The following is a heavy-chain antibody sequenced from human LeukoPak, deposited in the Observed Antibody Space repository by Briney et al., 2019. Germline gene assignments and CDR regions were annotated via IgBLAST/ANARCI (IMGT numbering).Heavy chain of an antibody. CDR2: IIPIFGTA. CDR1: GGTFSSYA. J-gene: IGHJ5*02. Sequence: SVKVSCKASGGTFSSYAISWVRQAPGQGLEWMGGIIPIFGTANYAQKFQGRVTITADESTSTAYMELSSLRSEDTAVYYCARDGIAAAGPGLYYGSFDPWGQGTLVTVSS. V-gene: IGHV1-69*01. D-gene: IGHD6-13*01. CDR3: ARDGIAAAGPGLYYGSFDP.